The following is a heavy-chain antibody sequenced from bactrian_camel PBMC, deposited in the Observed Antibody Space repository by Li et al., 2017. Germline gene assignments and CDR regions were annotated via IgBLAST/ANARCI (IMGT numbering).Heavy chain of an antibody. CDR3: AAGKERESCMSWYFSGKPPGMAEFSY. CDR1: GYTYNRNC. CDR2: GYTADGST. Sequence: HVQLVESGGGSVQAGGSLRLSCAASGYTYNRNCMAWFRQAPGKEREGVARGYTADGSTTYADSVKGRFAIWQDNAKATVYLEINYLRPEDTAVYYCAAGKERESCMSWYFSGKPPGMAEFSYWGQGTQVTV. D-gene: IGHD6*01. J-gene: IGHJ4*01. V-gene: IGHV3S1*01.